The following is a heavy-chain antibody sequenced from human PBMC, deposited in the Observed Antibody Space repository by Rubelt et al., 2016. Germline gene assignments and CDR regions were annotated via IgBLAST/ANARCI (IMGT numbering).Heavy chain of an antibody. Sequence: GSLRLSCAASGFTFSSYAMSWVRQAPGKGLEWVSAISGSGGSTYYADSVKGRFTISRDNSKNTLYLQMNSLRAEDTAVYYCASLIRGYSAVYGMDVWGQGTTATVSS. V-gene: IGHV3-23*01. CDR1: GFTFSSYA. CDR2: ISGSGGST. D-gene: IGHD5-12*01. CDR3: ASLIRGYSAVYGMDV. J-gene: IGHJ6*02.